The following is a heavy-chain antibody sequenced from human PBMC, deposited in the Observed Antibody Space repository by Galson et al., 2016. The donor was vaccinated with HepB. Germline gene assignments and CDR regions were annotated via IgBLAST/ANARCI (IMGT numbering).Heavy chain of an antibody. CDR1: GFTFSNHD. CDR3: ARGHDYVWGSYRPY. CDR2: ISSSGSTI. Sequence: SLRLSCAASGFTFSNHDMNWVRQAPGKGLEWVSYISSSGSTIYYADSVKGRFSISRDNAENSLNLQMSSLRAEDTALYYCARGHDYVWGSYRPYGGQGTLVTVSS. D-gene: IGHD3-16*02. V-gene: IGHV3-48*03. J-gene: IGHJ4*02.